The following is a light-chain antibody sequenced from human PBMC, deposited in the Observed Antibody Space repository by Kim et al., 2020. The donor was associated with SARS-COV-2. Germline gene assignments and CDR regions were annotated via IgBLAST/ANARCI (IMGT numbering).Light chain of an antibody. J-gene: IGKJ5*01. CDR2: GAS. CDR1: QSVSVN. CDR3: QQFYNWPLT. Sequence: VSPGERATLSCRASQSVSVNLAWYQQKPGQAPRLLIKGASARATGIPARFSGSGSGTEFTLTISNLQSEDFAVYYCQQFYNWPLTFGQGTRLEIK. V-gene: IGKV3D-15*01.